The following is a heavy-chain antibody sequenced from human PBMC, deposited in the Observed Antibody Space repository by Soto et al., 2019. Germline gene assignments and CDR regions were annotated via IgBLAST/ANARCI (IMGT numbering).Heavy chain of an antibody. CDR1: GYTFTGYG. V-gene: IGHV1-18*01. J-gene: IGHJ4*02. D-gene: IGHD3-10*01. Sequence: QVQLVQSGAEVKKPGASVKVSCKASGYTFTGYGINWVRQAPGQGLEWMGWISVYNGNTNYAQKLQGRVTMTADTSTSTAYMELRSLRSDDTAVYYCVRDHGDYYGSGTVGYWGQGTLVTVSS. CDR3: VRDHGDYYGSGTVGY. CDR2: ISVYNGNT.